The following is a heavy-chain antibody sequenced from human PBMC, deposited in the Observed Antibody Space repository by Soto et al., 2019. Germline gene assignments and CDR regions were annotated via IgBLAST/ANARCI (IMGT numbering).Heavy chain of an antibody. CDR2: ISGSGGST. CDR1: GFTFSSYA. Sequence: PGGSLRLSCAASGFTFSSYAMSWVRQAPGKGLEWVSAISGSGGSTYYADSVKGRFTISRDNAKNTLYLQMNSLRAEDTAVYYCASSYTENFDYWGQGTLVTVSS. V-gene: IGHV3-23*01. J-gene: IGHJ4*02. D-gene: IGHD3-10*01. CDR3: ASSYTENFDY.